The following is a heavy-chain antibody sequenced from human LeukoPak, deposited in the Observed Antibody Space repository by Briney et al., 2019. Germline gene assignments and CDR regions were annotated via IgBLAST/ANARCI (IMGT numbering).Heavy chain of an antibody. V-gene: IGHV3-23*01. D-gene: IGHD3-10*01. J-gene: IGHJ4*02. CDR3: SKYLNGYYCSGSYPH. CDR1: GFPFSSYA. Sequence: PGGSLRLSCAASGFPFSSYAMRWVRQATGKGLEWVSAISGCGGKTFYTDSVKGRFTISRDNSKNTLYLQMKSLSADDTAVFYCSKYLNGYYCSGSYPHWGQGTLVTVSS. CDR2: ISGCGGKT.